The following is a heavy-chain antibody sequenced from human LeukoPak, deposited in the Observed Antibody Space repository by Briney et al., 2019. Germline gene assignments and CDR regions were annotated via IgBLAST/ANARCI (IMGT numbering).Heavy chain of an antibody. Sequence: GGSLRLSCVASGVTLSNYAMSWVRQAPGKRPEWVSGINGVGDSTFYIDSVKGRFTISRDNSRNTLYLHMTSLRAEDTAVYYCAKAFYSSSFDFDYWGQGTLVTVSS. CDR1: GVTLSNYA. J-gene: IGHJ4*02. D-gene: IGHD6-6*01. V-gene: IGHV3-23*01. CDR2: INGVGDST. CDR3: AKAFYSSSFDFDY.